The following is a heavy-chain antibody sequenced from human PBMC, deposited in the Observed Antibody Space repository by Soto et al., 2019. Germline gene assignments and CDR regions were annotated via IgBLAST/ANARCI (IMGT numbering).Heavy chain of an antibody. CDR1: GFSLTTNGMC. J-gene: IGHJ5*02. Sequence: SGPTLVNPTQTLTLTCTFSGFSLTTNGMCLSWIRQPPGKALEWLALIDWDDNTYYSTSLNNRLTLSKDTSKNQVVLLVRHMGPVDTATYYCARIPCGDYYTENFFDPWGQGIPVTVSS. D-gene: IGHD3-22*01. CDR3: ARIPCGDYYTENFFDP. V-gene: IGHV2-70*01. CDR2: IDWDDNT.